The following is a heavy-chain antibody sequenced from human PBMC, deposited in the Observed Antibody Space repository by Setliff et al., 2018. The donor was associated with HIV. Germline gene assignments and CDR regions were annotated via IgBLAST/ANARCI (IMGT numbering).Heavy chain of an antibody. CDR2: IRSKAYGGTT. CDR3: VKVPGSGIVRYFDY. D-gene: IGHD3-22*01. CDR1: GFTFGDYA. V-gene: IGHV3-49*04. J-gene: IGHJ4*02. Sequence: GGSLRLSCTASGFTFGDYAMSWVRQAPGKGLEWVGFIRSKAYGGTTEYAASVKGRFTISRDDSKSIAYLQINSLKTEDTAVYYCVKVPGSGIVRYFDYWGQGTLVTVSS.